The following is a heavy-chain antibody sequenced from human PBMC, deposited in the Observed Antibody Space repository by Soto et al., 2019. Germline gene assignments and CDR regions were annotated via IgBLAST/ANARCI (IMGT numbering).Heavy chain of an antibody. CDR2: VTASATST. D-gene: IGHD1-1*01. Sequence: GGSLRLSCGVSGFTFSNYAMIWVRQAPGKGLEWVSGVTASATSTYYADSVKGRFTISRDNSKNTLYLQMNSLRAEDTAVYYCAKVVNGNYFDYWGQGTLVTVSS. CDR1: GFTFSNYA. V-gene: IGHV3-23*01. CDR3: AKVVNGNYFDY. J-gene: IGHJ4*02.